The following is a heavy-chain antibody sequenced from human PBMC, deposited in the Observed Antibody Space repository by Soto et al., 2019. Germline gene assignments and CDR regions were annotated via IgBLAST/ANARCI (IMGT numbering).Heavy chain of an antibody. V-gene: IGHV3-7*03. CDR2: IKQDGSEK. J-gene: IGHJ4*02. D-gene: IGHD4-17*01. Sequence: GGSLRLSCAASGFTFSSYWMSWVRQAPGKGLEWVANIKQDGSEKYYVDSVKGRFTISRDNAKNSLYLQMNSLRAEDTAVYYCARDGDGDYDYYFDYWGQGTLVTVSS. CDR3: ARDGDGDYDYYFDY. CDR1: GFTFSSYW.